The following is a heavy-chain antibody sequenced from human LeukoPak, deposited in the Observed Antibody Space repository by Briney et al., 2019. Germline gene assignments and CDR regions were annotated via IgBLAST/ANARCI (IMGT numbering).Heavy chain of an antibody. CDR2: IKSKSAGETT. Sequence: GGSLRLSCAASGFSFSNAWMSWVRQAPGKGLEWVGRIKSKSAGETTDYATPVKGRFTISRDDSENTLFLQLNSLKTEDTAVYYCTTEQECSGRSCSVFWGQGTLVTVSS. D-gene: IGHD2-15*01. CDR1: GFSFSNAW. V-gene: IGHV3-15*01. CDR3: TTEQECSGRSCSVF. J-gene: IGHJ4*02.